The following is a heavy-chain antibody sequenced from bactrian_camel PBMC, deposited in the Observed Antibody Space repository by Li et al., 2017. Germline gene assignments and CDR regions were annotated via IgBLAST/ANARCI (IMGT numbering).Heavy chain of an antibody. CDR1: GFAGSNLY. D-gene: IGHD6*01. J-gene: IGHJ4*01. Sequence: VQLVESGGGSVQAGESLRLSCVASGFAGSNLYMAWFRQAPGKEREGVAAIDHAGSATYTYAVQGRFTISKDSAKNTLYLQMNNLKVEDTAMYYCAAGGVNLQLARGYNYWGQGTQVTVS. CDR2: IDHAGSAT. CDR3: AAGGVNLQLARGYNY. V-gene: IGHV3S40*01.